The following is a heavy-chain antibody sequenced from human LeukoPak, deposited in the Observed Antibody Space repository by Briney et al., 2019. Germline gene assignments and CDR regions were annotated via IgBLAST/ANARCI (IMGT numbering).Heavy chain of an antibody. CDR2: IVVGSGNT. Sequence: ASVKVSCKASGFTFGSSAVQWVRQARGQRLEWIGWIVVGSGNTNYAQKFQERVTIARDMSTSTAYMELSSLRSEDTAVYYCAAPGDFWSGYYDAFDIWGQGTMVTVSS. V-gene: IGHV1-58*01. D-gene: IGHD3-3*01. CDR1: GFTFGSSA. J-gene: IGHJ3*02. CDR3: AAPGDFWSGYYDAFDI.